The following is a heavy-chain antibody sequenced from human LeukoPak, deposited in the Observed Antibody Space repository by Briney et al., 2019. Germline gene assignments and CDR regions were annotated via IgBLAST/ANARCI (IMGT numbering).Heavy chain of an antibody. Sequence: TGGSLRLSCAASGFTFSSYWMSWVRQAPGKGLEWVANIKQDGSEKYYVDSVKGRFTISRDNAKNSLYLQMNSLRAEDTAVYYCAKDQEYYDILTGRDAFDIWGQGTMVTVSS. CDR3: AKDQEYYDILTGRDAFDI. CDR2: IKQDGSEK. J-gene: IGHJ3*02. CDR1: GFTFSSYW. D-gene: IGHD3-9*01. V-gene: IGHV3-7*03.